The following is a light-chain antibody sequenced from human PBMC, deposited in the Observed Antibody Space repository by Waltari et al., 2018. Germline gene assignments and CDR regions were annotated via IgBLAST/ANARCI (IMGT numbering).Light chain of an antibody. J-gene: IGLJ3*02. CDR2: EDD. CDR1: VLVENF. V-gene: IGLV3-22*01. CDR3: VSGDEDILV. Sequence: SYELTQLPSVSASPEQPDRINCSGDVLVENFADWYRQEPGQAPVVVIYEDDKRYPGVPERFSGSTSGNTATLTISRVLTEDEADYYCVSGDEDILVFGGGTKLTVL.